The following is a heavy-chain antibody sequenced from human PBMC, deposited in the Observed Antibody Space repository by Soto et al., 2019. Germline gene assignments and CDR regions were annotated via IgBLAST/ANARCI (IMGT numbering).Heavy chain of an antibody. D-gene: IGHD1-26*01. CDR1: GFTFSSYG. J-gene: IGHJ4*02. V-gene: IGHV3-30*18. CDR3: AKGAGGVDY. CDR2: ISYDGSNK. Sequence: QVQLVESGGGVVQPGRSLRLSCAASGFTFSSYGMHWVRQAPGKGLEWVAVISYDGSNKYYADSVKGRFTISRDNSKNTLYLQMNSLRAEDTAVYYCAKGAGGVDYWGQGTLVTVSS.